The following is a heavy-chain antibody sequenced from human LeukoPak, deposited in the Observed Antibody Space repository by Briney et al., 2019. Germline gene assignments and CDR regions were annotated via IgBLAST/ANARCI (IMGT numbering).Heavy chain of an antibody. Sequence: SVKVSCKASGGTFSSYAISWVRQAPGQGLEWMGRIIPILGIANYAQKLQGRVTMTTDTSTSTAYMELRSLRSDDTAVYYCARIAYGANFFDYWGQGTLVTVSS. CDR2: IIPILGIA. CDR1: GGTFSSYA. D-gene: IGHD4/OR15-4a*01. V-gene: IGHV1-69*04. CDR3: ARIAYGANFFDY. J-gene: IGHJ4*02.